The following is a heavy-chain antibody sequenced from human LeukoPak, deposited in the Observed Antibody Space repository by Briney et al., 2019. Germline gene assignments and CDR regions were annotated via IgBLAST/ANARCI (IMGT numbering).Heavy chain of an antibody. V-gene: IGHV1-18*01. J-gene: IGHJ4*02. CDR2: ISGSTGNT. CDR1: GYTFTSYG. Sequence: ASVKVSCXASGYTFTSYGISWVRQAHGQGLEWMAWISGSTGNTNYAQKLQGRVTMTTDTSTSTAYMELRSLRSDDTAVYYCARDYDSSGYYVTDYWGQGTLVTVSS. D-gene: IGHD3-22*01. CDR3: ARDYDSSGYYVTDY.